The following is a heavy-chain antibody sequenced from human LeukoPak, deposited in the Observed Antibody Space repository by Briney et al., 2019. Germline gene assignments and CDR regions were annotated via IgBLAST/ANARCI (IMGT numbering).Heavy chain of an antibody. J-gene: IGHJ5*02. CDR1: GFTFSSYA. Sequence: GGSLRLSCAASGFTFSSYAMSRVRQAPGKGLEWVSAISGSGGSTYYADSVKGRFTISRDNSKNTLYLQMNSLRAEDTAVYYCAKDLRQYQLLLGDPWGQGTLVTVSS. D-gene: IGHD2-2*01. CDR3: AKDLRQYQLLLGDP. V-gene: IGHV3-23*01. CDR2: ISGSGGST.